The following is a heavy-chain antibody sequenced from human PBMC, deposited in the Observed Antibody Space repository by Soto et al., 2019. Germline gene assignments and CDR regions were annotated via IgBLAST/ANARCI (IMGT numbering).Heavy chain of an antibody. CDR1: GFTFSRYA. Sequence: GGSLRLSCEASGFTFSRYAMHWVRQAPGGGLDWVAVISRDGTTTYYGDSVKGRFTVSRDNSKNTVFLSMTSLGPDDSSPYTFENWFDPWGQGTLVTVSS. J-gene: IGHJ5*02. D-gene: IGHD3-16*01. CDR3: ENWFDP. V-gene: IGHV3-30-3*01. CDR2: ISRDGTTT.